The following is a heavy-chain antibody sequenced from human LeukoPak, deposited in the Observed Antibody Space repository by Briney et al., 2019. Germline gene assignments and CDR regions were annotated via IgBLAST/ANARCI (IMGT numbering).Heavy chain of an antibody. V-gene: IGHV3-15*01. Sequence: GGSLRLSCVASGFSFNNAWLSWVRQAPGKGLEWVGRIKSKIDSGTTDYAAPVKGRFTISRDDSQNTLFLRMSSLKTEDTAVYYCTTNRRHDILTGYYRGWFDPWGQGILVTVSS. J-gene: IGHJ5*02. CDR2: IKSKIDSGTT. CDR3: TTNRRHDILTGYYRGWFDP. CDR1: GFSFNNAW. D-gene: IGHD3-9*01.